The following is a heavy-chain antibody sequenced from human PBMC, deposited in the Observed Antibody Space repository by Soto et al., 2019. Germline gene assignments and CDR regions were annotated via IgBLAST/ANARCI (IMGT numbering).Heavy chain of an antibody. D-gene: IGHD2-21*02. Sequence: QVQLVQSGAEEKKPGASVKVSCKASGYTFTSYAMHWVRQAPGQRLEWMGWINAGNGNTKDSQKFQCRCTITRDTSASTAYMELRRLRSEDTAVYYCARAWVVVTAPDYWGQGTLVTVSS. CDR2: INAGNGNT. CDR1: GYTFTSYA. V-gene: IGHV1-3*05. J-gene: IGHJ4*02. CDR3: ARAWVVVTAPDY.